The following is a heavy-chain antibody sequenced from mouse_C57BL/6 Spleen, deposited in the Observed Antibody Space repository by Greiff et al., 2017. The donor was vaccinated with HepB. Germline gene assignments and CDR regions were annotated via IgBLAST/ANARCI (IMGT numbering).Heavy chain of an antibody. D-gene: IGHD1-1*01. Sequence: VQLKESGGGLVQPGGSLSLSCAASGFTFTDYYMSWVRQPPGKALEWLGFIRNKANGYTTEYSASVKGRFTISRDNSQSILYLQMNALRAEDSATYYCARSPPYYYGSSFYWYFDVWGTGTTVTVSS. V-gene: IGHV7-3*01. J-gene: IGHJ1*03. CDR2: IRNKANGYTT. CDR1: GFTFTDYY. CDR3: ARSPPYYYGSSFYWYFDV.